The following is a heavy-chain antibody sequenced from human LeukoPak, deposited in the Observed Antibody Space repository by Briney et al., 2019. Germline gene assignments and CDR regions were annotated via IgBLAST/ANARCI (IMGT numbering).Heavy chain of an antibody. Sequence: SETLSLTCTVSGGSISGYYWSWIRQPPGKGLEWIGYIYYSGSTNYNPSLKSRVTISVDTSKNQFSLKLSSVTAADTAVYYCAYGGNFRRHGEIDYWGQGTLVTVSS. CDR1: GGSISGYY. CDR2: IYYSGST. CDR3: AYGGNFRRHGEIDY. D-gene: IGHD4-17*01. V-gene: IGHV4-59*01. J-gene: IGHJ4*02.